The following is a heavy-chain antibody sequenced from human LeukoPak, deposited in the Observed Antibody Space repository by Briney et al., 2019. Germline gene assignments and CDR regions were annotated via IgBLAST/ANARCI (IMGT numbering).Heavy chain of an antibody. V-gene: IGHV3-23*01. Sequence: PGGSLRLSCAASGFPFTSYTVTWVRQAPGKGLEWVSGISGSGARTFYGDSVKGRFTISRDNSKNTLDLQMNSLRAEDTGTYYCAKADCGSECYYVMAVWGQGTTVTVSS. CDR1: GFPFTSYT. J-gene: IGHJ6*02. D-gene: IGHD2-21*01. CDR2: ISGSGART. CDR3: AKADCGSECYYVMAV.